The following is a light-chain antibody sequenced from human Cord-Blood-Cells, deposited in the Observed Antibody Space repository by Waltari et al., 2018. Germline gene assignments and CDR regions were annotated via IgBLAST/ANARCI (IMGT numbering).Light chain of an antibody. Sequence: EIVLTQSPATLSWSPGERANLSCRASQSVSSYLALYQQKPGQAPRLLIYDASNRAPGIPARFSGSGSGTDFTLTISSLEPEDFAVYYCQQRSNWPRTFGQGTKVEIK. CDR2: DAS. J-gene: IGKJ1*01. V-gene: IGKV3-11*01. CDR3: QQRSNWPRT. CDR1: QSVSSY.